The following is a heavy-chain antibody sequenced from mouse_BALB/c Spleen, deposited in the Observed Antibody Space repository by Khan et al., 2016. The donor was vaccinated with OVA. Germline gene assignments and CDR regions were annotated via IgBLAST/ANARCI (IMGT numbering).Heavy chain of an antibody. CDR3: ARDGSRYNYAMDY. V-gene: IGHV3-2*02. CDR1: GYSITSDYA. CDR2: ISYSGSI. Sequence: EVQLQESGPGLVKPSQSLSLTCTVTGYSITSDYAWNWIRQFPGNKLDWMGYISYSGSINYNPALKSRISITRDTSKNQFFLQLNSVTTEDTATYYCARDGSRYNYAMDYWGQGTSVTVSS. J-gene: IGHJ4*01. D-gene: IGHD2-3*01.